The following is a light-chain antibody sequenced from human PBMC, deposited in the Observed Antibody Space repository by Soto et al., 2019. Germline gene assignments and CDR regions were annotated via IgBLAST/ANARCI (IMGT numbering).Light chain of an antibody. CDR2: GAS. Sequence: EIVMTQSPATLSVSPGERATLSCRASQSVSNNLAWYQQKPGQAPRLLIYGASTRATGIPARFSGSGSGTEFTLTISSLQSEDFAVYYCQHYNTLSPLTFGGGTKVETK. CDR1: QSVSNN. V-gene: IGKV3-15*01. CDR3: QHYNTLSPLT. J-gene: IGKJ4*01.